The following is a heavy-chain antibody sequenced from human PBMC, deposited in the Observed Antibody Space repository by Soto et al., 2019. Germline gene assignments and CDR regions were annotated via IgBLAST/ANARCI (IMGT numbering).Heavy chain of an antibody. CDR3: AKDRAARHYFDY. J-gene: IGHJ4*02. Sequence: HPGGSLRLSCSASGFTFSSYEMNWVRQAPGKGLEWVSYISDSGRTIYYADSVKGRFTVSRDDAQNSVYLQMNSLRAEDTAVYYCAKDRAARHYFDYWGQGTLVTSPQ. V-gene: IGHV3-48*03. CDR1: GFTFSSYE. D-gene: IGHD6-6*01. CDR2: ISDSGRTI.